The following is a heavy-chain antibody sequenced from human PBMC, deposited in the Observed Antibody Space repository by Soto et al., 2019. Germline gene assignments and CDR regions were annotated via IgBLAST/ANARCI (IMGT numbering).Heavy chain of an antibody. CDR3: AKETGYSYGMEYYYYYGMDV. CDR1: GFTFSSYG. Sequence: GGSLRLSCAASGFTFSSYGMHWVRQAPGKGLEWVAVISYDGSNKYYADSVKGRFTISRDNSKNTLYLQMNSLRAEDTAVYYCAKETGYSYGMEYYYYYGMDVWGQGTTVTVSS. CDR2: ISYDGSNK. J-gene: IGHJ6*02. D-gene: IGHD5-18*01. V-gene: IGHV3-30*18.